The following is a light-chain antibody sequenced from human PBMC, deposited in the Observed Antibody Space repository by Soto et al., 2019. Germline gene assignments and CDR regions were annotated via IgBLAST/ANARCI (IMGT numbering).Light chain of an antibody. CDR1: HSVSGH. V-gene: IGKV3-15*01. J-gene: IGKJ4*01. CDR2: GAS. CDR3: QQANSFPLT. Sequence: EIVMTQSPATLSVSPGERVTLSCRSSHSVSGHLAWYQQKPGQAPRLIISGASTRATGIPARFSGSGSGTDFTLTISSLQPEDFATYYCQQANSFPLTFGGGTKVDIK.